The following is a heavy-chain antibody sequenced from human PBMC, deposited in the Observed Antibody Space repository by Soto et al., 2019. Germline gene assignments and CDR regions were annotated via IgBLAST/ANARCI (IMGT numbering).Heavy chain of an antibody. J-gene: IGHJ6*03. CDR1: GYSFTSDW. CDR3: ARSHYDYYYYMDG. CDR2: IYPGDSDT. V-gene: IGHV5-51*01. Sequence: GESLKISCKGSGYSFTSDWISWVRQMPGKGLEWMGIIYPGDSDTRYSPSFQGQVTISADKSISTAYLQWSSLKASDTAMYYCARSHYDYYYYMDGWGKGTTVTVSS.